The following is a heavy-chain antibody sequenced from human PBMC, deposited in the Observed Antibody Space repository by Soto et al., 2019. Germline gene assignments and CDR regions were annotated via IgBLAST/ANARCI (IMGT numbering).Heavy chain of an antibody. V-gene: IGHV3-30*03. CDR1: GFTFSNFG. CDR3: VRGTEVARQELDH. Sequence: QVQLVESGGGVVQPGRSPRLSCAASGFTFSNFGMHWVRQAPGKGLEWVAAISSDGGDKYYSHSVKGRFTISRDNSKNTLFLQMNSLRVEDTAGYYCVRGTEVARQELDHWGQGILVTVSS. D-gene: IGHD2-15*01. J-gene: IGHJ4*02. CDR2: ISSDGGDK.